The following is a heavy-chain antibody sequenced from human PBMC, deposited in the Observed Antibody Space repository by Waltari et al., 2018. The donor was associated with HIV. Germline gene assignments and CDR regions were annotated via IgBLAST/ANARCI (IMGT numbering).Heavy chain of an antibody. CDR1: GFTFSSYG. CDR3: ATLEAERYRRGYSYR. D-gene: IGHD5-18*01. V-gene: IGHV3-33*01. J-gene: IGHJ4*02. CDR2: IWYDGSNK. Sequence: QVQLVESGGGVVQPGRSLRLSCAASGFTFSSYGMHWVRQAPGKGLEWVAVIWYDGSNKYYADSVKGRFTISRDNSKNTLYLQMNSLRAEDTAVYYCATLEAERYRRGYSYRWGQGTLVTVSS.